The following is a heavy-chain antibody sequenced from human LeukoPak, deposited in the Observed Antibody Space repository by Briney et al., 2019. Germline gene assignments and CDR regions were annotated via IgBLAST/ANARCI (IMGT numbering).Heavy chain of an antibody. D-gene: IGHD1-14*01. V-gene: IGHV3-23*01. J-gene: IGHJ4*02. CDR2: ISGSGGST. CDR1: GFTFSSYA. Sequence: TGGSLRLSCAASGFTFSSYAMSWVRQAPGKGLEWASAISGSGGSTYYADSVKGRFTISRDNSKNTLYLQMNSLRAEDTAVYYCARDGMTDFDYWGQGTLVTVSS. CDR3: ARDGMTDFDY.